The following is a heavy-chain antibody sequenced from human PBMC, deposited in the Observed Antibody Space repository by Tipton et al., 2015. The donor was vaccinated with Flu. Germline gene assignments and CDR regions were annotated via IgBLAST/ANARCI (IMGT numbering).Heavy chain of an antibody. CDR3: VKHFERGFDI. J-gene: IGHJ3*02. Sequence: TLSLTCSISGGFITSGSYYWSWIRQSAGRGLEWIGRIYTTGSVNYNPSLRGRVTIAGDTSKNQFSLNLNSVTAADTAMYYCVKHFERGFDIWGQGTMVTVSS. D-gene: IGHD3-10*01. CDR2: IYTTGSV. V-gene: IGHV4-61*02. CDR1: GGFITSGSYY.